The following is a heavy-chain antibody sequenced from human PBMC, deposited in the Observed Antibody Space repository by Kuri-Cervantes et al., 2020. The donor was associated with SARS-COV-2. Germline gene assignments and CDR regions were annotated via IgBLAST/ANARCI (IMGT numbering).Heavy chain of an antibody. D-gene: IGHD3-16*01. CDR2: ISPSMAHT. J-gene: IGHJ6*02. CDR1: GITFSDYY. CDR3: ARGLGAVSTVDFYFGLDV. Sequence: GESLKISCEGSGITFSDYYMSWVRQAPGKGLEWLSNISPSMAHTYYADSVRGRFTISRDKAKNSLYLQMTGLRVDDTAVYYCARGLGAVSTVDFYFGLDVWGQGTTVTVSS. V-gene: IGHV3-11*06.